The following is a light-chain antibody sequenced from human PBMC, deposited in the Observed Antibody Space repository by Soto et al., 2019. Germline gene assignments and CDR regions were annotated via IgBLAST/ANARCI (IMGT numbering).Light chain of an antibody. J-gene: IGKJ4*01. CDR2: GAS. CDR3: QEYGRSPFALT. CDR1: QSVSSSY. Sequence: EIVLTQSPGTLSLSPGERATLSCRASQSVSSSYLAWYQQKPGQAPRLLIYGASSRATGIADRFSGSGSGTDFTLTISRLEPEDFAVYYCQEYGRSPFALTFGRRTKVEIK. V-gene: IGKV3-20*01.